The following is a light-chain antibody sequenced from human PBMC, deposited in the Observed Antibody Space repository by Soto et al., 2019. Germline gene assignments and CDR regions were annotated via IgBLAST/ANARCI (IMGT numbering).Light chain of an antibody. J-gene: IGLJ1*01. V-gene: IGLV2-14*01. CDR2: DVS. Sequence: QSVLTQPASVSGSPGQSITISCTGTSSDVGGYNYVSWYQQHPGKAPKFMIYDVSNRPSGVSNRFSGSKSGNTASLTISGLQAEGEADYYCSSYTTSNTRQIVFVTGTRSPS. CDR3: SSYTTSNTRQIV. CDR1: SSDVGGYNY.